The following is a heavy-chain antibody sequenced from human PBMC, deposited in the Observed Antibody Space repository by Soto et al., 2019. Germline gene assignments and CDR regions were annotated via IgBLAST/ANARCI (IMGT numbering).Heavy chain of an antibody. Sequence: QVQLVQSGAEVKKPGSSVKVSCKASGGTFSSYTISWVRQAPVQGLEWMGRIIPILGIANYAQKFQGSVTITADKSTSTAYRELSSLRSEDTAVYYCARDLGSDDYCDYEWVSWFDPWGQGTLVTVSS. CDR1: GGTFSSYT. CDR2: IIPILGIA. J-gene: IGHJ5*02. V-gene: IGHV1-69*08. D-gene: IGHD4-17*01. CDR3: ARDLGSDDYCDYEWVSWFDP.